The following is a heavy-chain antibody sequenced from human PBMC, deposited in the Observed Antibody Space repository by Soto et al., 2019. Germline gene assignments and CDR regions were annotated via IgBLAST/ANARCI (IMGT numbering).Heavy chain of an antibody. J-gene: IGHJ4*02. Sequence: SVTLSLTCTVSGVSISYYYWSWIRQPPGKGLEWIGYIYFSGSTNYNPSLKSRVTISVDTSKNQFSLKLSSVTAADTAVYYCARRYGTTFDYWGQGTLVT. V-gene: IGHV4-59*01. CDR3: ARRYGTTFDY. CDR2: IYFSGST. D-gene: IGHD1-7*01. CDR1: GVSISYYY.